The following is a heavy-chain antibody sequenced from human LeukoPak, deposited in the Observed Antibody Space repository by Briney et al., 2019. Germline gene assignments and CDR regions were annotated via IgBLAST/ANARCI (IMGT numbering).Heavy chain of an antibody. J-gene: IGHJ6*02. Sequence: PGGSLRLSCAGSGFTFSNAWMSWVRQAPGKGLEWVANIKQDGSEKYYVDSVKGRFTISRDNAKNSLYLQMNSLRAEDTAVYYCARKRDAMDVWGQGTTVTVSS. CDR2: IKQDGSEK. CDR1: GFTFSNAW. V-gene: IGHV3-7*05. CDR3: ARKRDAMDV.